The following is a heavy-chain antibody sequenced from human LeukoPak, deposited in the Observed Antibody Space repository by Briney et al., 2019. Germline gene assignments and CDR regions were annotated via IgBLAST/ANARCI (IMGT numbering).Heavy chain of an antibody. D-gene: IGHD1-26*01. CDR2: IVGSSST. CDR1: GFTFSNFA. V-gene: IGHV3-69-1*02. J-gene: IGHJ4*02. Sequence: GGSLRLSCAASGFTFSNFAMTWVRQAPGKGLEWVSSIVGSSSTYYADSLKGRFTISRDNAKNSLYLQMNSLRAEDTAVYYCARGDSGSYYFDYWGQRTLVPVSS. CDR3: ARGDSGSYYFDY.